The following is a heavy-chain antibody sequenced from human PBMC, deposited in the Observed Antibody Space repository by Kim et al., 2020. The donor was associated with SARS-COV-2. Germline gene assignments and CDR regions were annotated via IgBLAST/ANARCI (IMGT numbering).Heavy chain of an antibody. CDR3: ATGVHAWTVAGFIDV. D-gene: IGHD2-15*01. J-gene: IGHJ3*01. Sequence: ASVKVSCKVSGYTVSEKSMHWVRQAPGKGLEWMGGFEPEDGKMINEQKFQGRVTMTADKSTGTAYMDLRSLTIEDTAVYYCATGVHAWTVAGFIDVWGQG. V-gene: IGHV1-24*01. CDR1: GYTVSEKS. CDR2: FEPEDGKM.